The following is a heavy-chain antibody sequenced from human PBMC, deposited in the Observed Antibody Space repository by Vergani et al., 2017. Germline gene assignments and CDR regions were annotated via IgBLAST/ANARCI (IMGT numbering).Heavy chain of an antibody. D-gene: IGHD6-19*01. Sequence: QLQLHQSGPGLVKPSETLFLTCTVSADSISSGSYYWGWIRQPPGKSLEWIGSIYYSGLTYYNPSLKSRVAISVDTSKNQFSLKVTSVTAADTAVYFCARQRPGSGLSPGDFDDWGQGILVTVSS. CDR3: ARQRPGSGLSPGDFDD. CDR2: IYYSGLT. V-gene: IGHV4-39*01. CDR1: ADSISSGSYY. J-gene: IGHJ4*02.